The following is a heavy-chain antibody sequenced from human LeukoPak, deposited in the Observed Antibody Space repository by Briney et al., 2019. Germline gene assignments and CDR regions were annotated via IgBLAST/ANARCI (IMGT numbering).Heavy chain of an antibody. CDR1: GGSISSYY. CDR2: IYYSGST. CDR3: RSYYSDSSGSDY. Sequence: SETLSLTCTVSGGSISSYYWSWIRQPPGKGLEWIGYIYYSGSTNYNPSLKSRVTISVDTSKNLFSLKLSSVTAADTAVYYCRSYYSDSSGSDYWGQGTLVTVSS. J-gene: IGHJ4*02. D-gene: IGHD3-22*01. V-gene: IGHV4-59*12.